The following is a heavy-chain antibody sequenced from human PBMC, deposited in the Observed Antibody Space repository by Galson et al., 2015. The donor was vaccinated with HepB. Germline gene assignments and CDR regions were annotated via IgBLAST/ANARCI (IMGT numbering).Heavy chain of an antibody. V-gene: IGHV4-38-2*02. CDR3: AATRGSGSYSGDP. D-gene: IGHD3-10*01. Sequence: SETLSLTCTVSGYSISSGYYWGWIRQPPGKGLEWIGSIYHSGSTYYNPSLKSRVTISVDTSKNQFSLKLSSVTAADTAVYYCAATRGSGSYSGDPWGQGTLVTVSS. CDR2: IYHSGST. CDR1: GYSISSGYY. J-gene: IGHJ5*02.